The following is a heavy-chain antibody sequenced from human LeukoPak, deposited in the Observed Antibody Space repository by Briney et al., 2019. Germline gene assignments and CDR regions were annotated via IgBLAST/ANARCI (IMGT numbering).Heavy chain of an antibody. J-gene: IGHJ5*02. Sequence: ASVKVSCKASGYTFTSYGISWVLHAPGQGLELMGWIIAYNVNTDYAQNLQSRVTMTADTSTSTASMELRSLRSDDPAVYYCARVVSPLHYCSSGTAGSWFDGWGQGTLVTVSS. D-gene: IGHD3-10*01. CDR1: GYTFTSYG. CDR3: ARVVSPLHYCSSGTAGSWFDG. CDR2: IIAYNVNT. V-gene: IGHV1-18*01.